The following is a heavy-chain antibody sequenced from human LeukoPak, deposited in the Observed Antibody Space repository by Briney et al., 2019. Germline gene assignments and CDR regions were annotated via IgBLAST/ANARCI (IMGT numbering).Heavy chain of an antibody. Sequence: GGSLRLSCAASGFTFSSYAMSWVRQAPGKGLEGVSAISGSGGSTYYADSVKGRFTISRDNSKNTLYLQMNSLRAEDTAVYYCXXGAXXXCSXTSCXPLYYYMDVWGKGTPVTVSS. D-gene: IGHD2-2*01. CDR2: ISGSGGST. J-gene: IGHJ6*03. V-gene: IGHV3-23*01. CDR1: GFTFSSYA. CDR3: XXGAXXXCSXTSCXPLYYYMDV.